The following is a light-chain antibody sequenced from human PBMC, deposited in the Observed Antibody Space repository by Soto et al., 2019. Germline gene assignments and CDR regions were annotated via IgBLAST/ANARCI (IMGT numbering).Light chain of an antibody. Sequence: EIVLTQSPGTLSLSPVERATLSCRASQSVSNSYLAWYQQKPGQAPRLLIYAASTRATGIPERFSGSGSGTDFTLTISRLEPEDFAVYYCHQYGSAPRTFGQGTKVDIK. J-gene: IGKJ1*01. CDR3: HQYGSAPRT. V-gene: IGKV3-20*01. CDR1: QSVSNSY. CDR2: AAS.